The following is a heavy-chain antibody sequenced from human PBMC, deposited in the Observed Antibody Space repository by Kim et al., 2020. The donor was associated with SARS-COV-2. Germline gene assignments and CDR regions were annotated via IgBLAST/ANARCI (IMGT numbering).Heavy chain of an antibody. CDR1: GASVDSSDSY. J-gene: IGHJ4*02. Sequence: SETLSLTCTVSGASVDSSDSYWGWIRQPPGKGLEWIGSFYYSGTNYNPSLKSRVTISADTARNQFSLQMTSATVADTALYYCANHTLRLVWFGGLGDFDSWGQGTLVAVSS. CDR2: FYYSGT. V-gene: IGHV4-39*01. D-gene: IGHD3-10*01. CDR3: ANHTLRLVWFGGLGDFDS.